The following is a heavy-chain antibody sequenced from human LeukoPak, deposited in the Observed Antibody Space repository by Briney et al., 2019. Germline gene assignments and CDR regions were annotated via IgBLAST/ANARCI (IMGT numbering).Heavy chain of an antibody. CDR2: IRSKANSYAT. CDR3: TRYDSSGYYYGDHAFDI. CDR1: GFTFSGSA. D-gene: IGHD3-22*01. V-gene: IGHV3-73*01. J-gene: IGHJ3*02. Sequence: GGSLRLSCAASGFTFSGSAMHWVRQASGKGLEWVGRIRSKANSYATAYAASVKGRFTISRDDPKNTAYLQMNSLKTEDTAVYYCTRYDSSGYYYGDHAFDIWGQGTMVTVSS.